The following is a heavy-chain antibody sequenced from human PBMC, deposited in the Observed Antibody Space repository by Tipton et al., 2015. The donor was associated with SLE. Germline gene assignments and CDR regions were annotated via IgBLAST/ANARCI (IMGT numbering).Heavy chain of an antibody. V-gene: IGHV4-61*01. Sequence: TLSLTCTVSGGSVSSGSYYWSWIRQPPGKGLEWIGYIYYSGSTNYNPSLKSRVTISVDTSKNQFSLKLSSVTAADTAVYYCARRWSLGYFDYWGQGTLVTVSS. CDR3: ARRWSLGYFDY. CDR1: GGSVSSGSYY. CDR2: IYYSGST. J-gene: IGHJ4*02. D-gene: IGHD4-23*01.